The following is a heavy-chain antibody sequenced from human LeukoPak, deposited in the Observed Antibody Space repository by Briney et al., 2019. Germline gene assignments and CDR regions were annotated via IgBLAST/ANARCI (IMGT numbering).Heavy chain of an antibody. Sequence: GASVKVSCKASGYTFTGYYMHWVRQAPGQGLEWMGWINPNSGGTNYAQKFQGRVTMTRDTSISTAYMELSRLRSDDTAVYYCARAGNGDYISEYFQHWGQGTLVTVSS. J-gene: IGHJ1*01. V-gene: IGHV1-2*02. CDR1: GYTFTGYY. D-gene: IGHD4-17*01. CDR2: INPNSGGT. CDR3: ARAGNGDYISEYFQH.